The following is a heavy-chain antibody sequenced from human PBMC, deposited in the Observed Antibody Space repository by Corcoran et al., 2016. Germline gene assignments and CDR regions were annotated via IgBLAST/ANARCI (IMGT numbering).Heavy chain of an antibody. CDR3: AKDNPYYYHSSGYYYYYYGMDV. J-gene: IGHJ6*02. CDR2: ISYDGSNK. D-gene: IGHD3-22*01. CDR1: GFTFSSYG. Sequence: VQLVESGGGVVQPGRSLRLSCAASGFTFSSYGMHWVRQAPGKGLEWVAVISYDGSNKYYADSVKGRFTIARDNSKNTLYLQMNSLRAEDTAVYYFAKDNPYYYHSSGYYYYYYGMDVWGQGTTVTVSS. V-gene: IGHV3-30*18.